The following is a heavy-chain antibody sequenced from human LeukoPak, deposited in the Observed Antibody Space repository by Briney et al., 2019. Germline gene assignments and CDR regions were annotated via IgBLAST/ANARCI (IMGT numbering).Heavy chain of an antibody. Sequence: SETLSLTCAVSGYSITSSSWWGWIRQPPGKGLEWIGYIYHSGTTYYNPSLQSRVTMSVDTSKNQFSLKLSSVTAVDTAVYYCARSSGTGTFSYWGQGTLVTVSS. CDR1: GYSITSSSW. D-gene: IGHD6-25*01. J-gene: IGHJ4*02. CDR2: IYHSGTT. CDR3: ARSSGTGTFSY. V-gene: IGHV4-28*01.